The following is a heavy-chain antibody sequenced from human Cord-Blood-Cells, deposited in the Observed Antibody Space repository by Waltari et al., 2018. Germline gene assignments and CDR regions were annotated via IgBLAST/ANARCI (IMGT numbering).Heavy chain of an antibody. CDR1: GYTFTSYD. Sequence: QVQLVQSGAEVKKPGASVKVSCKASGYTFTSYDINWVRQATGQGLAWMGWRNPNSCNTGYAQKFQGRVTITRNTSISTAYMELSSLRSEDTAVYYCARQYCSGGSCYQFDYWGQGTLVTVSS. J-gene: IGHJ4*02. V-gene: IGHV1-8*03. CDR3: ARQYCSGGSCYQFDY. D-gene: IGHD2-15*01. CDR2: RNPNSCNT.